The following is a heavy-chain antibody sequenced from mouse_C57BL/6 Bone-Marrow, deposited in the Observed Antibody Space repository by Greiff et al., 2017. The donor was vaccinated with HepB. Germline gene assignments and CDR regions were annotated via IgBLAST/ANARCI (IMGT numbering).Heavy chain of an antibody. V-gene: IGHV1-47*01. Sequence: VKLQQSGAELVKPGASVKMSCKASGYTFTTYPIEWMKQNHGKSLEWIGNFHPYNDDTKYNEKFKGKATLTVEKSSSTVYLELSRLTSDDSAVYYCARSNYYGSSYWYFDVWGTGTTVTVSS. CDR2: FHPYNDDT. J-gene: IGHJ1*03. CDR3: ARSNYYGSSYWYFDV. D-gene: IGHD1-1*01. CDR1: GYTFTTYP.